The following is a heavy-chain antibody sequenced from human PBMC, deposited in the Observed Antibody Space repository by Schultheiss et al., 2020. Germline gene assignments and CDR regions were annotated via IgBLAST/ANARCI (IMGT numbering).Heavy chain of an antibody. V-gene: IGHV3-43*02. J-gene: IGHJ3*02. D-gene: IGHD2-15*01. CDR2: ISGAGGGT. CDR3: TRDEEYVVRGRGFDI. Sequence: SCAASGFMFDDCAMHWVRQAPGKGLEWVSLISGAGGGTYYADSVKGRFTISRDNAKNTLYLQMNSLRADDTAIYYCTRDEEYVVRGRGFDIWGQGTLVTVSS. CDR1: GFMFDDCA.